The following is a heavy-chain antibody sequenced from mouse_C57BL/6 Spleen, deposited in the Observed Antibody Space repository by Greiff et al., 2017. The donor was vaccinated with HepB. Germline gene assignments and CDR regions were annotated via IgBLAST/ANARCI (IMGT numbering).Heavy chain of an antibody. J-gene: IGHJ2*01. V-gene: IGHV1-4*01. CDR1: GYTFTSYT. D-gene: IGHD2-3*01. Sequence: QVQLQQSGAELARPGASVKMSCKASGYTFTSYTMHWVKQRPGQGLEWIGYINPSSGYTKYNQKFKDKATLTADKSSSTAYMPLSSLTSEDSAVYYCARSDDGYSFDYWGQGTTLTVSS. CDR2: INPSSGYT. CDR3: ARSDDGYSFDY.